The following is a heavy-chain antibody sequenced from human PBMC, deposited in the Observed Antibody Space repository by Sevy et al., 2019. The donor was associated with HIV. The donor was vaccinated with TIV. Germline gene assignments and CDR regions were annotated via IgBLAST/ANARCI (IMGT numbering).Heavy chain of an antibody. CDR1: GFTFSNYA. D-gene: IGHD1-26*01. J-gene: IGHJ4*02. CDR2: ISFNDYK. V-gene: IGHV3-23*01. CDR3: ASGRHYCPTDY. Sequence: GGSLRLSCAASGFTFSNYAMTWVRQAPGKGLEWVSTISFNDYKYYTDSVRGRFSISRDNSMNTVFLQMSSLRSEDTAVYYCASGRHYCPTDYWGPGTLVTVSS.